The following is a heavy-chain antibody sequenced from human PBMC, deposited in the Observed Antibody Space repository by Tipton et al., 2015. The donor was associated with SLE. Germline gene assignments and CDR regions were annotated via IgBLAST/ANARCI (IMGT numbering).Heavy chain of an antibody. V-gene: IGHV4-4*08. CDR2: IFISGDT. CDR3: AREEADSGSYYF. D-gene: IGHD1-26*01. J-gene: IGHJ4*02. Sequence: LRLSCTVSGGSMSGYYWSWIRQSPGKGLEWIGRIFISGDTYYNPSLEGRVTISLDTSKNQFSLKLNSVTAADTAVYYCAREEADSGSYYFGGQGTLVTVSS. CDR1: GGSMSGYY.